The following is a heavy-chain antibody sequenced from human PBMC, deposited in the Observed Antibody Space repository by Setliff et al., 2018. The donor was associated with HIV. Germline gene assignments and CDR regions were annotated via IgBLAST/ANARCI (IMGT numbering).Heavy chain of an antibody. Sequence: PSETLSLTCTVSGGSNSGDYWSWIRQPPGKGLEWIGYIHTSGRTNYNYPFKTRATISRDTSKNQFSLRLSSVTATDAAMYYCARHPREETQRNYKFDSWGQGTLVTVSS. CDR3: ARHPREETQRNYKFDS. V-gene: IGHV4-4*09. CDR2: IHTSGRT. CDR1: GGSNSGDY. J-gene: IGHJ4*02. D-gene: IGHD1-7*01.